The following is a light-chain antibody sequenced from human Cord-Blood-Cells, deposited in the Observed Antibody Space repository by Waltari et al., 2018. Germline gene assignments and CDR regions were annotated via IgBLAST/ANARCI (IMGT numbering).Light chain of an antibody. CDR1: STDVGGDHY. CDR2: DVI. CDR3: SSYTSSSTWV. V-gene: IGLV2-14*03. Sequence: QSALTQPASVSGSPGQSITISCTGTSTDVGGDHYVSWYQQHPGKAPKLMTYDVINRPSGVSTRFSGSKSGNTASLTISGLQAEDEADYYCSSYTSSSTWVFGGGTKLTAL. J-gene: IGLJ3*02.